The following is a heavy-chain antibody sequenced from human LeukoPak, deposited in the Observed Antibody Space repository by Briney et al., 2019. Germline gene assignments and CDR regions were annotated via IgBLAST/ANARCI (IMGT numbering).Heavy chain of an antibody. CDR2: INSDGSST. D-gene: IGHD1-26*01. V-gene: IGHV3-74*01. CDR1: GFTLSSYW. J-gene: IGHJ4*02. Sequence: GGSLRLSCAASGFTLSSYWMHWARQAPGKGLVWVSHINSDGSSTSYADSVKGRFTISRDNSKNTLYLQMNSLRAEDTAVYYCAKEQPLWAFDYWGQGTLVTVSS. CDR3: AKEQPLWAFDY.